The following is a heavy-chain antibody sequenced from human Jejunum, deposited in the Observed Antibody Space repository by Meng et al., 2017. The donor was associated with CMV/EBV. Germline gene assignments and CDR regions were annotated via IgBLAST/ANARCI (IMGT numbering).Heavy chain of an antibody. Sequence: LACAVYGGAFRGYYCSWSRQPPGKRLEGIGEINDIGSTNYNPSLKSRVSLSVDTSKKQFSLKVNAVTAADTAVYYCARGYYEVDYWGQGALVTVSS. V-gene: IGHV4-34*01. D-gene: IGHD3-3*01. CDR3: ARGYYEVDY. J-gene: IGHJ4*02. CDR1: GGAFRGYY. CDR2: INDIGST.